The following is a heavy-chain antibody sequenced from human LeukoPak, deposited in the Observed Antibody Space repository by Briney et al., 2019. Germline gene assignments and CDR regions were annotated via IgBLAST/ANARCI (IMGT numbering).Heavy chain of an antibody. Sequence: GGSLRLSCAASGFTFSSYGMHWVRQAPGKGLEWVAVISYDGSNKYYAGSVKGRFTISRDNSKNTLYLQMNSLRAEDTAVYYCAKDAEIVVVPAALDYWGQGTLVTVSS. CDR2: ISYDGSNK. CDR3: AKDAEIVVVPAALDY. CDR1: GFTFSSYG. V-gene: IGHV3-30*18. D-gene: IGHD2-2*01. J-gene: IGHJ4*02.